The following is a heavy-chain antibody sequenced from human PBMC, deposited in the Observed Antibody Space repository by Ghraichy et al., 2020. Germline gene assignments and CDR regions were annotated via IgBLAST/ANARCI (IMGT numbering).Heavy chain of an antibody. J-gene: IGHJ5*02. Sequence: GGSLRLSCAASGFTFSSYAMHWVRQAPGKGLEWVAVISYDGSNKYYADSVKGRFTISRDNSKNTLYPQMNSLRAEDTAVYYCARDFRRSTVVVLAAICWFHPWGQRTLVTVSS. CDR2: ISYDGSNK. CDR1: GFTFSSYA. V-gene: IGHV3-30-3*01. CDR3: ARDFRRSTVVVLAAICWFHP. D-gene: IGHD2-15*01.